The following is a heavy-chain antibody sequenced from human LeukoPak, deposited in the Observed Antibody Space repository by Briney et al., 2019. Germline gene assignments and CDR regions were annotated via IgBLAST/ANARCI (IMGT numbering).Heavy chain of an antibody. CDR2: MNPNSGST. D-gene: IGHD5-12*01. CDR1: GYTFTSHD. V-gene: IGHV1-8*03. J-gene: IGHJ6*03. Sequence: ASVKVSCKASGYTFTSHDINWVSQATGQGLEWMGWMNPNSGSTGYAQQFQGRVTLTRNTSISTAYMELSSLRSEDTAVYFCARGLGWLYYYYYLDVWGKGTTVTVSS. CDR3: ARGLGWLYYYYYLDV.